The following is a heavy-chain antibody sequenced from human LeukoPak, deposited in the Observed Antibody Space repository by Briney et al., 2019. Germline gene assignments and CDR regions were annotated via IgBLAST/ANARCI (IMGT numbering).Heavy chain of an antibody. Sequence: GGSLRLSCAASGFAVSSNYMNWVRQAPGKGLEWISVIYPGGNTDYADSVKGRITISRDNAKNSLYLQMNSLRDEDTAVYYCARSRAYDSTYWYFDLWGRGTLVTVSS. V-gene: IGHV3-53*01. J-gene: IGHJ2*01. CDR2: IYPGGNT. D-gene: IGHD3-22*01. CDR3: ARSRAYDSTYWYFDL. CDR1: GFAVSSNY.